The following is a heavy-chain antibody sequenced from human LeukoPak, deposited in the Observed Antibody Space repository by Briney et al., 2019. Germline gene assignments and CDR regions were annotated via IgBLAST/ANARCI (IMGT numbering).Heavy chain of an antibody. J-gene: IGHJ3*02. CDR2: IKEDGSEK. CDR1: GFTLSNYW. Sequence: GGSLRLSCVASGFTLSNYWMSWVRQAPGKGLEWVANIKEDGSEKYYVGSVKGRFTISRDNAKNSLYLHMDSLTAEDTAIYYCARDWVPGVPFDAFDIWGQGTMVSVSS. CDR3: ARDWVPGVPFDAFDI. D-gene: IGHD3-10*01. V-gene: IGHV3-7*01.